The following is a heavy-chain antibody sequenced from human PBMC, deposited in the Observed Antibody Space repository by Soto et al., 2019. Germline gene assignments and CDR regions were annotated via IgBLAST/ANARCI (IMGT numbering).Heavy chain of an antibody. J-gene: IGHJ4*02. CDR2: ISAYTGNT. D-gene: IGHD1-26*01. Sequence: QVQLVQSGAEVKKPGASAKVSCKASGYTFSSSDISWVRQAPGQGLEWMGWISAYTGNTNYAQRLQGRLTMTTDTATNTAYMELGSLRSDDTAVYYCALGGPISGSYWGGDYWGQGTLVTVSS. CDR3: ALGGPISGSYWGGDY. CDR1: GYTFSSSD. V-gene: IGHV1-18*01.